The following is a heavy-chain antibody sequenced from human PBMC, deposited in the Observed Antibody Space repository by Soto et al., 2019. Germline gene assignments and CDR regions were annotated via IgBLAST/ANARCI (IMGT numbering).Heavy chain of an antibody. Sequence: QVQLVQSGAEVKKPGASVKVSCKASGYTFTSYDINWVRQATGQGLEWMGWMNPNSAKIGYAKKYQSSVNMTRNTNITTAYMEPRSLRSDDKAVYYCGRERVSGIDVSGQGTTVTGSS. V-gene: IGHV1-8*01. J-gene: IGHJ6*02. CDR2: MNPNSAKI. CDR1: GYTFTSYD. CDR3: GRERVSGIDV.